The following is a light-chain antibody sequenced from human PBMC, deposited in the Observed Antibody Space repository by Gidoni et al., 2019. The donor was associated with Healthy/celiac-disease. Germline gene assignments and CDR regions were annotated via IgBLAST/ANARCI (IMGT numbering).Light chain of an antibody. Sequence: VLTQSPATLPLSPGDRATRSCRASQSFSSYLAWYQQKPGQAPRLLIYDASNRATGIPARFSGSWSGTDFTLAVSSLEPEDFAVYYCQQRSNWPPTCGQGTKVEIK. V-gene: IGKV3-11*01. J-gene: IGKJ1*01. CDR2: DAS. CDR1: QSFSSY. CDR3: QQRSNWPPT.